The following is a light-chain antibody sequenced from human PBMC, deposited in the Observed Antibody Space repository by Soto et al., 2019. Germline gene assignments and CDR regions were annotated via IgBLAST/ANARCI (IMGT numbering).Light chain of an antibody. CDR3: MQATHRPWT. CDR1: HSLVYSDGNTY. CDR2: QVS. Sequence: VVVTQYKISLPATLGQPASFSFRSSHSLVYSDGNTYLNWFQQRPGQSPRRLIYQVSNRDSGVPDRFSGSGSGNDFTLKISRVEAEDVGVYYCMQATHRPWTFGQGPKVDI. J-gene: IGKJ1*01. V-gene: IGKV2-30*01.